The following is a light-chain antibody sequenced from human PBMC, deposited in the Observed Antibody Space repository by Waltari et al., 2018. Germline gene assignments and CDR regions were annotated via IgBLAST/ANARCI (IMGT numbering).Light chain of an antibody. CDR2: LVS. J-gene: IGKJ1*01. CDR1: HSPLRSHGYNY. CDR3: VKGLRTQLT. V-gene: IGKV2-28*01. Sequence: VMTQSPLSLPVTPGEPASISCTSSHSPLRSHGYNYLDWYLQSPGQFPQLLVYLVSYRDSALSGRFSGSGSGTDYTLKISKVQDEDVGVYYCVKGLRTQLTFGQGTKLEI.